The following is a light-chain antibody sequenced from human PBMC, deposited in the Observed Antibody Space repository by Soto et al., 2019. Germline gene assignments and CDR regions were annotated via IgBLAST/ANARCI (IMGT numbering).Light chain of an antibody. Sequence: EIVLTQSPGTLSLSPGERATLSCRASQSVSSSYLAWYQQKPGQAPRPLIYGASSRAIGIPDRFSGSGSGTDFTLTISRVEAEDFAVYYCQQYGSSPSRFGGG. CDR1: QSVSSSY. V-gene: IGKV3-20*01. CDR2: GAS. CDR3: QQYGSSPSR. J-gene: IGKJ4*02.